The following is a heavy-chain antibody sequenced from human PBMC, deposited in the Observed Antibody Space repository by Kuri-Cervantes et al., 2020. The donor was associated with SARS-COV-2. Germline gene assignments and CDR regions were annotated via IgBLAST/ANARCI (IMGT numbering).Heavy chain of an antibody. CDR1: GFTFSSYA. Sequence: GGSLRLSCAASGFTFSSYAMHWVRQAPGKGLEWVAVISYDGSNKYYADSVKGRFTISRDNSKNTLYLQMNSLRAEDTAVYYCADLDEYSSGWHNDYWGQGTLVTVSS. D-gene: IGHD6-19*01. J-gene: IGHJ4*02. V-gene: IGHV3-30-3*01. CDR2: ISYDGSNK. CDR3: ADLDEYSSGWHNDY.